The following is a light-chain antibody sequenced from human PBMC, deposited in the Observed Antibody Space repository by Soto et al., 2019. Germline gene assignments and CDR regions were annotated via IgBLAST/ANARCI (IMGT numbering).Light chain of an antibody. CDR2: LEGSGSY. Sequence: QSVLTQSSSASASLGSSVKLTCTLSSGHRAYIIAWHQQQPGKAPRYLMKLEGSGSYNKGSGVPDRFSGSSSGADRYLTIANLRVEDGADYYCETWDSNARVFGGGTKVTVL. V-gene: IGLV4-60*02. CDR3: ETWDSNARV. CDR1: SGHRAYI. J-gene: IGLJ3*02.